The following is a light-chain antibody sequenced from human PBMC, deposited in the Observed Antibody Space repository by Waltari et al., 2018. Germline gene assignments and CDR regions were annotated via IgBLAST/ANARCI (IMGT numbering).Light chain of an antibody. CDR3: QSSDTSLSGWI. J-gene: IGLJ2*01. Sequence: QSVLTQPPSVSGAPGQRVTISCTGSSSNIRAGSAVNCYQQLPGAAPNLLIFGNNNRPSGVPDRFSGSKSGTSASLAIAGLQVEDEATYFCQSSDTSLSGWIFGGGTKLIVL. V-gene: IGLV1-40*01. CDR1: SSNIRAGSA. CDR2: GNN.